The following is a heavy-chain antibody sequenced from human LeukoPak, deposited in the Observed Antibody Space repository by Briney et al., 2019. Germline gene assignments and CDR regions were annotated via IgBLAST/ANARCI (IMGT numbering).Heavy chain of an antibody. CDR2: ISYDGSNK. CDR1: GFTFSSYW. CDR3: ARECQLWPYFDY. V-gene: IGHV3-30-3*01. J-gene: IGHJ4*02. D-gene: IGHD5-18*01. Sequence: PGGSLRLSCAASGFTFSSYWMHWVRQAPGKGLEWVAVISYDGSNKYYADSVKGRFTISRDNSKNTLYLQMNSLRAEDTAVYYCARECQLWPYFDYWGQGTLVTVSS.